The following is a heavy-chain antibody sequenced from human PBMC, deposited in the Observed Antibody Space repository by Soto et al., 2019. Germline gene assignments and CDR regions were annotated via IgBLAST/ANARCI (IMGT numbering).Heavy chain of an antibody. CDR3: VRWELLGYYFDY. CDR2: INHSGST. J-gene: IGHJ4*02. V-gene: IGHV4-34*01. Sequence: SETLSLTCAVYGGSFSGYYWSWIRQPPGKGLEWIGEINHSGSTNYNPSLKSRVTISVDTSKNQFSLKLSSVTAADTAVYYCVRWELLGYYFDYWGQGNLVTVSS. D-gene: IGHD1-26*01. CDR1: GGSFSGYY.